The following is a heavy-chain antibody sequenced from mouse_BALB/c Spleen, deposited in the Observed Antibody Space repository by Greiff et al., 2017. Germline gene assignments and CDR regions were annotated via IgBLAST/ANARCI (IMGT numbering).Heavy chain of an antibody. D-gene: IGHD1-1*02. V-gene: IGHV2-6-5*01. CDR1: GFSLTDYG. CDR3: AKHGASRGSYYFDY. CDR2: IWGGGST. J-gene: IGHJ2*01. Sequence: VQLQESGPGLVAPSQSLSITCTVSGFSLTDYGVSWIRQPPGKGLEWLGVIWGGGSTYYNSALKSRLSISKDNSKSQVFLKMNSLQTDDTAMYCCAKHGASRGSYYFDYWGQGTTLTVSS.